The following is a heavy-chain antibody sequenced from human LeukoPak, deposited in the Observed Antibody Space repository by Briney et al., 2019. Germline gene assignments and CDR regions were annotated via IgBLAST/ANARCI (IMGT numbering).Heavy chain of an antibody. CDR3: ARDGADVYGRAFDY. Sequence: SETLSLTCNVSGGSISSYFWTWIRQPAGKGLEWIGRIHASGTTNYNSSLKSRVSMSVDTSKNQFSLKLTSVTAADTAVYFCARDGADVYGRAFDYWGQGTLVSDSS. CDR2: IHASGTT. CDR1: GGSISSYF. J-gene: IGHJ4*02. V-gene: IGHV4-4*07. D-gene: IGHD3-10*01.